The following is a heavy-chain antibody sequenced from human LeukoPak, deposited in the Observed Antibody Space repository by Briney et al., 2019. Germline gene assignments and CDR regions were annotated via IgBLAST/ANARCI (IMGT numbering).Heavy chain of an antibody. CDR3: ARRCRVRYFDWSGYYYYYYYMDV. D-gene: IGHD3-9*01. J-gene: IGHJ6*03. CDR1: AYTFTSYG. CDR2: ISAYNGKT. Sequence: ASVKVSCKASAYTFTSYGISWVRQAPGQGLEWMGWISAYNGKTNSAQKLQGRVTMTRDTSISTAYMELSRLRSDDTAVYYCARRCRVRYFDWSGYYYYYYYMDVWGKGTTVTVSS. V-gene: IGHV1-18*01.